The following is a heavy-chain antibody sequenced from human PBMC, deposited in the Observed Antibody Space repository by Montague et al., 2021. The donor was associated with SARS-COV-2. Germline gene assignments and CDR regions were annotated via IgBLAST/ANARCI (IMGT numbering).Heavy chain of an antibody. V-gene: IGHV4-39*01. CDR1: GGSITDRTYY. D-gene: IGHD6-13*01. J-gene: IGHJ4*02. CDR2: INHSGTT. Sequence: SETLSLTCSVSGGSITDRTYYWGCIRQSPGKGLEWIGAINHSGTTYYNPSLKSRVTMSLDTAKNQFSLKMTSVTAADTAVYYCARHWGIAAAGNWGQGTLVTVSS. CDR3: ARHWGIAAAGN.